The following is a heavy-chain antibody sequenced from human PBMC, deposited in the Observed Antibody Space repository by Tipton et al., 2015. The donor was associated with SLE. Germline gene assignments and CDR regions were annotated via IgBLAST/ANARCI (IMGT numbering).Heavy chain of an antibody. V-gene: IGHV5-51*03. CDR2: IYPGDSDT. Sequence: VQLVQSGAEVKKPGESLMISCKGSGYSFTSYWIGWVRQMPGKGLEWMGIIYPGDSDTRYSPSFQGQVTISADKSISTAYLQWSSLKASDTAMYYCASAYYYDSSGYFDAFDIWGQGTMVTVSS. D-gene: IGHD3-22*01. CDR3: ASAYYYDSSGYFDAFDI. CDR1: GYSFTSYW. J-gene: IGHJ3*02.